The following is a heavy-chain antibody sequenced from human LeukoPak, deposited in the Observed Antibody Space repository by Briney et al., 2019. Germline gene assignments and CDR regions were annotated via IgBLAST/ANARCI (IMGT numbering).Heavy chain of an antibody. V-gene: IGHV3-30-3*01. CDR3: AKDSCSSTSCRFDY. CDR2: ISYDGSNK. CDR1: GFTFSYYA. Sequence: GGSLRLSCAASGFTFSYYALHWVRQAPGKGLERVAVISYDGSNKYYADSVKGRFTISRDNSKNTLYLQMNSLRAEDTAVYYCAKDSCSSTSCRFDYWGQGTLVTVSS. J-gene: IGHJ4*02. D-gene: IGHD2-2*01.